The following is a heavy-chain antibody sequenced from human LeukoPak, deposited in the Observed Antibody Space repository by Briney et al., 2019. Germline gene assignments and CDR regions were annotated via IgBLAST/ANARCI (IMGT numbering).Heavy chain of an antibody. CDR1: GYTFTSYY. J-gene: IGHJ3*02. V-gene: IGHV1-46*01. CDR3: ARSPRLGAAFDI. Sequence: ASVKLSCKASGYTFTSYYKHWVRQAPGQGLEWMGIINPSGGSTSYAQKFQGRVTMTRDMSTSTVYMELSSLRAEDTAVYYCARSPRLGAAFDIWGQGTMVTVSS. D-gene: IGHD4/OR15-4a*01. CDR2: INPSGGST.